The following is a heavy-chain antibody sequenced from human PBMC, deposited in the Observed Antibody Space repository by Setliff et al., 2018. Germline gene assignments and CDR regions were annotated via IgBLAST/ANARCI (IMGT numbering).Heavy chain of an antibody. CDR3: ARDSRKGIAVAGWFDS. D-gene: IGHD6-19*01. V-gene: IGHV3-21*04. J-gene: IGHJ5*01. CDR1: GFTFSDYT. Sequence: GGSLRLSCSASGFTFSDYTMTWVRQAPGKGLEWVSFIRGTSSHIYYVDSVKGRFTISRDNADNSLYLQMNSLTTDDTALYYCARDSRKGIAVAGWFDSWGQGTLVTVSS. CDR2: IRGTSSHI.